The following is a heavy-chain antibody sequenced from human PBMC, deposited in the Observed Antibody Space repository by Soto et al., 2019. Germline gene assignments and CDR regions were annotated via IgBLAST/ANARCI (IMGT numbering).Heavy chain of an antibody. Sequence: SETLSLTCAVSGGSISSGGYSWSWIRQPPGKGLEWIGYIYHSGSTYYNPSLKSRVTISVDRSKNQFSLELSSVTAADTAVYYCARVYYDSSGYYFDYWGQGTLVTVSS. CDR2: IYHSGST. D-gene: IGHD3-22*01. J-gene: IGHJ4*02. V-gene: IGHV4-30-2*01. CDR1: GGSISSGGYS. CDR3: ARVYYDSSGYYFDY.